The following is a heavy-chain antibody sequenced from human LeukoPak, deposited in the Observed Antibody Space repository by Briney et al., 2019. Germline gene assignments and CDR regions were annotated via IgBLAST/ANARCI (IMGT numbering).Heavy chain of an antibody. CDR1: GFTFSSYA. CDR3: AKDRSIVVVPATDAFDI. CDR2: ISGSGGST. Sequence: GGSLRLSCAASGFTFSSYAMSWVRQAPGKGLEWVSAISGSGGSTYYADSVKGRFTISRDNSKHTLYLQMNSLRAEDTAVYYCAKDRSIVVVPATDAFDIWGQGTMVTVSS. D-gene: IGHD2-2*01. V-gene: IGHV3-23*01. J-gene: IGHJ3*02.